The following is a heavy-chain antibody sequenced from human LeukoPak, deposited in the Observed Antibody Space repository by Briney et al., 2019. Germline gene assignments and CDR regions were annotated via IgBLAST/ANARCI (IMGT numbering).Heavy chain of an antibody. J-gene: IGHJ4*02. D-gene: IGHD5-12*01. V-gene: IGHV4-59*01. CDR2: TYYSGST. CDR3: ARFGWLRSDWFDY. Sequence: SETLSLTCTVSGGSISSYYWSWIRQPPGKGLEWIGYTYYSGSTNYNPSLKSRVTISVDTSKNQFSLKLSSVTAADTAVYYCARFGWLRSDWFDYWGQGTLVTVSS. CDR1: GGSISSYY.